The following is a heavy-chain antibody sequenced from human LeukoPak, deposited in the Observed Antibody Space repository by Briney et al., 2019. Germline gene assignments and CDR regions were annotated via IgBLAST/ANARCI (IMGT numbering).Heavy chain of an antibody. D-gene: IGHD3-22*01. CDR2: ISGSDGST. J-gene: IGHJ4*02. CDR1: GFTFSSYA. V-gene: IGHV3-23*01. CDR3: AKNYDSSGYYPGPFGY. Sequence: GGSLRLSCAASGFTFSSYAMSWVRQAPGKGLDWVSAISGSDGSTYYADSVKGRFTISRDNSKNTLYLQMNSLRAEDTAVYYCAKNYDSSGYYPGPFGYWGQGTLVTVSS.